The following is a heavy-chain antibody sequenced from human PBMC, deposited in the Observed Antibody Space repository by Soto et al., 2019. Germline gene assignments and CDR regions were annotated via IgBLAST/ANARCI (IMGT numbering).Heavy chain of an antibody. J-gene: IGHJ3*02. D-gene: IGHD3-9*01. CDR2: IYYSGST. CDR3: ASKGSYDILRAHAFDI. V-gene: IGHV4-31*03. Sequence: SETLSLTCTVSGGSISSGGYYWSWIRQHPGKGLEWIGYIYYSGSTYYNPSLKSRVTISVDTSKNQFSLKLSSVTAADTAVYYCASKGSYDILRAHAFDIWGQGTMVTVSS. CDR1: GGSISSGGYY.